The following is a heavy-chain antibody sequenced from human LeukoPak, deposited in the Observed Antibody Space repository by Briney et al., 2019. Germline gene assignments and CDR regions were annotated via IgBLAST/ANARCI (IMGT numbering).Heavy chain of an antibody. V-gene: IGHV1-69*01. CDR3: ARGVDAGRGVAGIPYYGMDV. J-gene: IGHJ6*02. CDR2: IIPLFGTS. D-gene: IGHD6-19*01. CDR1: GGTFSSYA. Sequence: SVKVSCKASGGTFSSYAINWVRQAPGQGLEWMGGIIPLFGTSNYAQRFQARVTITADESTSTAYMELSSLRSEDTAVYYCARGVDAGRGVAGIPYYGMDVWGQGTTVTVSS.